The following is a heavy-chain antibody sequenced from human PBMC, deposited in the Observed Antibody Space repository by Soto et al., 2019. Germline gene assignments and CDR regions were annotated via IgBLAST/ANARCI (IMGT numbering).Heavy chain of an antibody. Sequence: GGSLRXPXAASGFTFSSYSMSWVRQAPRKGLEWISYISSSSTTIYYADSVKGRFTLSRDNAKNSLYLQMNSLRAEDTAVYFCARDRGYSGFDGEIDYWGQGTLVTVSS. V-gene: IGHV3-48*01. CDR2: ISSSSTTI. D-gene: IGHD5-12*01. CDR3: ARDRGYSGFDGEIDY. CDR1: GFTFSSYS. J-gene: IGHJ4*02.